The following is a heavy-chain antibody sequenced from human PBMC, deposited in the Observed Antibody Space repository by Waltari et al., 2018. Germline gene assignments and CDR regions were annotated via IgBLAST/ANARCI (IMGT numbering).Heavy chain of an antibody. CDR2: KKQDGSTK. V-gene: IGHV3-7*01. CDR1: GFTFSTYW. D-gene: IGHD5-12*01. Sequence: EVQLVESGGGLVQPGGSLRLSCAASGFTFSTYWMGWVRQAPGKGLEWVANKKQDGSTKYYVDSVKGRFTISRDNAKYSLYLQMNSLRAEDTAVYYCGRDRGWRQHDYWGQGTLVTVSS. CDR3: GRDRGWRQHDY. J-gene: IGHJ4*02.